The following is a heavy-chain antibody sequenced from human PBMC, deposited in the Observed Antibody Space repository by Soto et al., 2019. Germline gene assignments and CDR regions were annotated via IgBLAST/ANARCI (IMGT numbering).Heavy chain of an antibody. CDR3: GRVDTSMGATCVSY. J-gene: IGHJ4*02. Sequence: QVQLQESGPGLVKPSQTLSLTCTVSGGSISSGGYYWSWIRQHPGKGREWIGYIFYSGSTYSNPSLKGRVTISVDTSENEFSLKLSSVTAADTAVYYFGRVDTSMGATCVSYWGQGTLVTVSS. V-gene: IGHV4-31*03. CDR1: GGSISSGGYY. D-gene: IGHD1-26*01. CDR2: IFYSGST.